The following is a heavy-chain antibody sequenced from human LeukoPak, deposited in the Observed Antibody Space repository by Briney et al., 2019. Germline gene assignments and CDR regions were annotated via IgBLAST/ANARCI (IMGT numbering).Heavy chain of an antibody. CDR2: INPNSGGT. CDR1: RYMVTRKY. V-gene: IGHV1-2*02. Sequence: ASVKLCCTPARYMVTRKYLNWGAQSARHRHKWRGWINPNSGGTKHGQKFQGRVSMTRDASISTAYLQLSSLRSDDTAVYYCARGRSVTTSALFDYWGQGTLVTVSS. D-gene: IGHD4-17*01. CDR3: ARGRSVTTSALFDY. J-gene: IGHJ4*02.